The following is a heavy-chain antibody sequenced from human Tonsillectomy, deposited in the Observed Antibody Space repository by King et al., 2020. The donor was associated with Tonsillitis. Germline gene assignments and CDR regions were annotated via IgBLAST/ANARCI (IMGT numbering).Heavy chain of an antibody. V-gene: IGHV3-33*01. Sequence: VQLVESGGGVVQPGRSLRLSCAASGFTFSSYGMHWVRQAPGKGLEWVAVRWYDGSNKNYADSVKGRFTISRDNSKNTLYLQMNSLRAEDTAVYYCARDPRNDYYDSSGYYFDYWGQGTLVTVSS. J-gene: IGHJ4*02. D-gene: IGHD3-22*01. CDR1: GFTFSSYG. CDR3: ARDPRNDYYDSSGYYFDY. CDR2: RWYDGSNK.